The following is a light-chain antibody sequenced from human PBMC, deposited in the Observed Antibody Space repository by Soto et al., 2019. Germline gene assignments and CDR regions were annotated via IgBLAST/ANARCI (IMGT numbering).Light chain of an antibody. V-gene: IGKV3-15*01. CDR2: DAS. Sequence: SVLTQSRSTLSLSPGERTTLSCRASQSISRYLAWYQQKPGQGPRLIIYDASTMATGFPARFSGSGSGTEFTLTITSLQSEDFAVYYCQQFHNWPRTFGQGTKVDIK. J-gene: IGKJ1*01. CDR1: QSISRY. CDR3: QQFHNWPRT.